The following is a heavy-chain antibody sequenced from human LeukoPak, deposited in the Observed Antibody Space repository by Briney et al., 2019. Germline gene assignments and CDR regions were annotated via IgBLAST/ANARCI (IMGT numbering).Heavy chain of an antibody. J-gene: IGHJ4*02. V-gene: IGHV4-31*03. CDR1: GGSMSSGGYY. CDR2: IYYSGST. CDR3: ARVSDITMVRTGSYYFDY. D-gene: IGHD3-10*01. Sequence: SETLSLTCTVSGGSMSSGGYYWSWIRQHPGKGLEWIGYIYYSGSTYYNPSLKSRVTISVDTSKNQFSLKLSSVTAADTAVYYCARVSDITMVRTGSYYFDYWGQGTLVTVSS.